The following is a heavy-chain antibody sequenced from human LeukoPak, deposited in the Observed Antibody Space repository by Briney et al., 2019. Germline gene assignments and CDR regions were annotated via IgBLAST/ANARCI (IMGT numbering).Heavy chain of an antibody. CDR3: AKYSVAGSGRYMDV. J-gene: IGHJ6*03. D-gene: IGHD6-19*01. CDR2: ISVSGGNT. Sequence: GGSLRLSCAASGFTFSSYSMNGVRQAPGKRLEWGSDISVSGGNTYYADSVKGRFTISRDHSKTTLYLQMTSLRAEDTALYYCAKYSVAGSGRYMDVWGKGTTVTVSS. CDR1: GFTFSSYS. V-gene: IGHV3-23*01.